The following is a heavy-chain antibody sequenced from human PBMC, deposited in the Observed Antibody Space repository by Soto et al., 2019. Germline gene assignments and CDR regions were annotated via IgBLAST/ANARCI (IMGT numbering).Heavy chain of an antibody. J-gene: IGHJ5*02. CDR1: GDSVSSNSAA. CDR3: ARTVGWLDP. Sequence: SQTLSLTCAISGDSVSSNSAAWNWIRQSPSRGLEWLGRTYYRSNWYKEYAASVRSRITINPDTSKNQFSLQLNSVSPEDTAVYYCARTVGWLDPWGQGILVTVSS. V-gene: IGHV6-1*01. CDR2: TYYRSNWYK. D-gene: IGHD2-15*01.